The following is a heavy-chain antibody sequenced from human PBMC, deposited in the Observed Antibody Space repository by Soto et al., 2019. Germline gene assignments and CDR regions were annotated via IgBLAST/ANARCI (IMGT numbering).Heavy chain of an antibody. V-gene: IGHV4-39*01. CDR1: GGSISSSRYY. CDR3: ARPITMVRGVIIGFDY. J-gene: IGHJ4*02. CDR2: IYYSGST. Sequence: PSETLSLTCTVSGGSISSSRYYWGWTRQPPGKGLEWIGSIYYSGSTYYNPSLKSRVTISVDTSKNQFSLKLSSVTAADTAVYYCARPITMVRGVIIGFDYWGQGTPVTVS. D-gene: IGHD3-10*01.